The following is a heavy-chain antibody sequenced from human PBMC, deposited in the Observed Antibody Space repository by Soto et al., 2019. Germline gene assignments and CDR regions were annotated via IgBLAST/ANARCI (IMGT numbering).Heavy chain of an antibody. D-gene: IGHD2-2*01. CDR3: ARRLKESGIFYGFCSTHVVSYFDS. V-gene: IGHV2-5*02. J-gene: IGHJ4*02. CDR2: IYWDDDK. Sequence: QITLTESGPTLVKPTQTLTLTCTFSGFSLSTSDVGVGWIRQTPGKTLEWLALIYWDDDKRYSPSVKSRLTHPSDTPKIQVVLTMINMELVESATYYSARRLKESGIFYGFCSTHVVSYFDSWGQGTRLTVSS. CDR1: GFSLSTSDVG.